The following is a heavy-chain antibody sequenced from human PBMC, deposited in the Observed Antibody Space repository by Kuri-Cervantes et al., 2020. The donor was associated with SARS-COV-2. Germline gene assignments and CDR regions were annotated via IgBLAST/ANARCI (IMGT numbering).Heavy chain of an antibody. CDR2: ISFGGTNK. CDR3: AKDRVRRGYSGYVILDY. V-gene: IGHV3-30*04. D-gene: IGHD5-12*01. Sequence: GESLKISCAASGFTFKTCAMHWVRQAPGKGLEWVAVISFGGTNKYYADSVKGRFTISRDNSKNTLYLQMNSLRAEDTAVYYCAKDRVRRGYSGYVILDYWGQGTLVTVSS. J-gene: IGHJ4*02. CDR1: GFTFKTCA.